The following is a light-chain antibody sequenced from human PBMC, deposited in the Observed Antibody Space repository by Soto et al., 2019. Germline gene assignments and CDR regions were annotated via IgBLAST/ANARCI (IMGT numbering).Light chain of an antibody. Sequence: QSALTQPPSASGSPGQSVTISCTGTGSDVGGYNYVSWYQQHPGKAPKLMIYEVGERPSGVPNRFSGSKSGNTASLTVSGLQAEDEADYYCSSYAGSNSWVFGGGTKLTVL. J-gene: IGLJ3*02. CDR2: EVG. CDR3: SSYAGSNSWV. V-gene: IGLV2-8*01. CDR1: GSDVGGYNY.